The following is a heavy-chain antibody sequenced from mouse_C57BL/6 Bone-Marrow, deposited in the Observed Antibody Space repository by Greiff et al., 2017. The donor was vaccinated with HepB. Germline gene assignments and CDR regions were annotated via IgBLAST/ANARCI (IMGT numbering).Heavy chain of an antibody. CDR1: GFNIKDYY. CDR3: TKGLYYSNSLFAY. J-gene: IGHJ3*01. Sequence: VQLKESGAELVRPGASVKLSCTASGFNIKDYYMHWVKQRPEQGLEWIGRIDPEDGDTEYAPKFQGKATMTADTSSNTAYLQLSSLTSEDTAVYYCTKGLYYSNSLFAYWGQGTLVTVSA. CDR2: IDPEDGDT. D-gene: IGHD2-5*01. V-gene: IGHV14-1*01.